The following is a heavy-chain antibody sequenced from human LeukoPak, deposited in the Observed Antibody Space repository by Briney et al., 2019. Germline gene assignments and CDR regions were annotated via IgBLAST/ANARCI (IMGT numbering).Heavy chain of an antibody. Sequence: GGPLRLSCVASGFNFRSYAMRWFRQAPGKGLEYVSSITTGGGLKFYANSVRGRFTISRDNSKNTLYLQMDSLTVEDTAVYYCARQLVPSANAVDVWGQGTTVIVSS. CDR2: ITTGGGLK. V-gene: IGHV3-23*01. J-gene: IGHJ6*02. CDR1: GFNFRSYA. D-gene: IGHD5-24*01. CDR3: ARQLVPSANAVDV.